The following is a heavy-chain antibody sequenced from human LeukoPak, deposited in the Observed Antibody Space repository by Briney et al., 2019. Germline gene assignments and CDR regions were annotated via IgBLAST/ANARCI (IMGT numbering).Heavy chain of an antibody. D-gene: IGHD6-13*01. Sequence: TETLSLTCTVSGGSISNYYWSWIRQPPGKGLEWIGYFYYSGSTSYNPSLKSRVTISVATSKNQFSLKLSSVTAADTAVYYCAKGGIRSGAFDIWGQGTRVS. CDR3: AKGGIRSGAFDI. J-gene: IGHJ3*02. CDR2: FYYSGST. V-gene: IGHV4-59*01. CDR1: GGSISNYY.